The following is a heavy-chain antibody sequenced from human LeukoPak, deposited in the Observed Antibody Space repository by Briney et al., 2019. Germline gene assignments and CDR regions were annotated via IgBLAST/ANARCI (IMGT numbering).Heavy chain of an antibody. V-gene: IGHV3-30*02. D-gene: IGHD1-26*01. CDR2: IRFDGTSK. Sequence: PGGSLRLSCAASGFSLSTYGIHWVRQTPGGGPEWLTYIRFDGTSKYYATSVKGRFSISRDNSANTAYLHMSSLRPEDTALYYCARTPYSGSSLQYNHLDAWGKGTTVTVSS. CDR1: GFSLSTYG. J-gene: IGHJ6*04. CDR3: ARTPYSGSSLQYNHLDA.